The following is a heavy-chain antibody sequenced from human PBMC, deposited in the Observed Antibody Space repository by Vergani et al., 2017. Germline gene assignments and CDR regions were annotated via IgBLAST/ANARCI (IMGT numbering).Heavy chain of an antibody. CDR2: ISYDGSNK. CDR3: AREAGGYDDYYFDY. CDR1: GFTFSSYA. D-gene: IGHD5-12*01. V-gene: IGHV3-30*01. J-gene: IGHJ4*02. Sequence: VQLVESGGGLVQPRRSLRLSCAASGFTFSSYAMHWVRQAPGKGLEWVAVISYDGSNKYYADSVKGRFTISRDNSKNTLYLQMNSLRAEDTAVYYCAREAGGYDDYYFDYWGQGTLVTVSS.